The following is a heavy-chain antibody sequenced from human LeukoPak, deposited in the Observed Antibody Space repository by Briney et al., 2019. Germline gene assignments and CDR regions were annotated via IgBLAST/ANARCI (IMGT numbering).Heavy chain of an antibody. Sequence: LSETLSLTCTVSGGSISSYYWSWIRQPPGKGLEWIGYIYYSGSTNYNPSLKSRVIISVDTSKNQFSLKLSSVTAADTAVYYCARVPGGWFGELLFDYWGQGTLVTVSS. CDR3: ARVPGGWFGELLFDY. D-gene: IGHD3-10*01. J-gene: IGHJ4*02. CDR2: IYYSGST. CDR1: GGSISSYY. V-gene: IGHV4-59*01.